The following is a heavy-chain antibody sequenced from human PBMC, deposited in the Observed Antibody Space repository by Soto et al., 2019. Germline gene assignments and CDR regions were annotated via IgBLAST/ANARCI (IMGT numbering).Heavy chain of an antibody. D-gene: IGHD2-15*01. J-gene: IGHJ4*02. V-gene: IGHV3-30-3*01. Sequence: QVQLVESGGGVVQPGRSLRLSCAASGFTFSSYAMHWVRQAPGKGLEWVAVISYDGSNKYYADSVKGRFTISRDNSKNTLYLQMNSLRAEDTAVYYCARDLYCSGGSCYANGFDYWGQGTLVTVSS. CDR1: GFTFSSYA. CDR2: ISYDGSNK. CDR3: ARDLYCSGGSCYANGFDY.